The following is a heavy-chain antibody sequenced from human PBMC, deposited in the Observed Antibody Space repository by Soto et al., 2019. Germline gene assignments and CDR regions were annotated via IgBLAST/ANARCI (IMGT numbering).Heavy chain of an antibody. CDR2: ISYDGSNK. Sequence: QVQLVESGGGVVQPGRSLRLSCAASGFTFSSYGMHWVRQAPGKGLEWVAVISYDGSNKYYADSVMGRFTISRDNSKNTMYLQMNSLRAEDTAVYYCAKEGQYYDILTGYRSYYGMDVWGQGTTVTVSS. CDR1: GFTFSSYG. V-gene: IGHV3-30*18. CDR3: AKEGQYYDILTGYRSYYGMDV. J-gene: IGHJ6*02. D-gene: IGHD3-9*01.